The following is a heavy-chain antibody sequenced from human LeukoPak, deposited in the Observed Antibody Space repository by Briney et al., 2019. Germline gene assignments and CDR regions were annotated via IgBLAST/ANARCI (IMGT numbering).Heavy chain of an antibody. J-gene: IGHJ4*02. CDR2: IRTDTGDT. V-gene: IGHV1-3*04. Sequence: ASVKVSCKASGYTYTSYAMHWVRQAPGQSLEWMGWIRTDTGDTEYSQKFQGRVTLTRDTSATTVYVELKSLRSEDTAVYYCGRGGSSGVDYWGQGTLVTVSS. D-gene: IGHD2-15*01. CDR1: GYTYTSYA. CDR3: GRGGSSGVDY.